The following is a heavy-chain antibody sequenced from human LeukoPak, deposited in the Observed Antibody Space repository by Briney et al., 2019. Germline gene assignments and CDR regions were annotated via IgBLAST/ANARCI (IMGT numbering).Heavy chain of an antibody. J-gene: IGHJ5*02. V-gene: IGHV4-34*01. Sequence: SETLSLTCAVYGGSFSGCYWSWIRQPPGKGREWIGEINHSGSTNYNPSLKSRVTISVDTSKNQFSLKLSSVTAADTAVYYCARARGYSYGGYNWFDPWGQGTLVTVSS. CDR3: ARARGYSYGGYNWFDP. D-gene: IGHD5-18*01. CDR2: INHSGST. CDR1: GGSFSGCY.